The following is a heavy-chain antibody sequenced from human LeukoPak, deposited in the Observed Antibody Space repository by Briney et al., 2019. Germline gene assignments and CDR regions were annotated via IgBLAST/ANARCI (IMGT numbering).Heavy chain of an antibody. V-gene: IGHV3-74*01. CDR3: ARRVGSSESSYYFDY. CDR2: ISSDGIIT. J-gene: IGHJ4*02. D-gene: IGHD3-22*01. CDR1: GFTFNIYW. Sequence: GGSLRLSCAASGFTFNIYWMHWVRQAPGKGLVWVSLISSDGIITSYADSVKGRFTISRDNAKNTVYLQMNSLRVEDTAVYYCARRVGSSESSYYFDYWGQGTLVTVSS.